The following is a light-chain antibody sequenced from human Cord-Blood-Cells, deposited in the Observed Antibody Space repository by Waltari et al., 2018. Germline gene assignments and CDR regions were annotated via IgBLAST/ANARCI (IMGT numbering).Light chain of an antibody. J-gene: IGLJ3*02. CDR1: SSDVGGYNY. CDR3: STYAGSYTWV. V-gene: IGLV2-11*01. CDR2: DDS. Sequence: QSALTQPRSVSGSPGQSVTISCTGTSSDVGGYNYVSWYQQHPGKAPKLMIYDDSKRPSGVPDRFSGSKSGDTASLTISGLQAEDEADYYCSTYAGSYTWVFGGGTKRTDL.